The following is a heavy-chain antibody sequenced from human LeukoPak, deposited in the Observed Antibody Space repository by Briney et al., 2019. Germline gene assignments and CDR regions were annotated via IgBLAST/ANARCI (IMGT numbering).Heavy chain of an antibody. CDR2: IYYSGST. Sequence: SETLSLTCTVSGGSVSSYYWSGIRQPPGEGLEWIGYIYYSGSTSYNPSLKSRVTISVDTSMNQFSLKLTSVTAADTAVYYCARGLGYCSGGSCYPLDAFDIWGQGTMVTVSS. J-gene: IGHJ3*02. D-gene: IGHD2-15*01. CDR3: ARGLGYCSGGSCYPLDAFDI. V-gene: IGHV4-59*02. CDR1: GGSVSSYY.